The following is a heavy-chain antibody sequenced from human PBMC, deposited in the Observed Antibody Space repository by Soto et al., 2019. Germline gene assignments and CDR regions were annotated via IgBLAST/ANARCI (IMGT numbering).Heavy chain of an antibody. CDR2: IWYDGSNK. Sequence: QVQLVESGGGVVQPGRSLRLSCAASGFTFSSYGMHWVRQAPGKGLEWVAVIWYDGSNKYYADSVKGRFTISRDNSKNTLYLQTNSLRAEDTAVYYCARDNDYYYYMDVWSKGTTVTVSS. J-gene: IGHJ6*03. V-gene: IGHV3-33*01. CDR1: GFTFSSYG. CDR3: ARDNDYYYYMDV.